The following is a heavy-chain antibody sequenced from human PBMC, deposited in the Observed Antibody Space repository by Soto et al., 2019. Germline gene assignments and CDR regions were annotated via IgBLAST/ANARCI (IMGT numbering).Heavy chain of an antibody. J-gene: IGHJ3*01. V-gene: IGHV3-53*01. D-gene: IGHD1-1*01. CDR3: ATWHEREHAYDV. CDR1: GITISGKKY. Sequence: DVQLVESGGGLIQPGESLRLSGAAFGITISGKKYVAWVRQAPGKGLEWVSALYDVDGSFYADSVKGRFTTSSDSSKTTVYLQMNDLRPDDTAVYYCATWHEREHAYDVWGQGTTVTVSS. CDR2: LYDVDGS.